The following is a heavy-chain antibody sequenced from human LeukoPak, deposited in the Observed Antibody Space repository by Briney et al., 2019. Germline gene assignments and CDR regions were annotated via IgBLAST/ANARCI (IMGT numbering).Heavy chain of an antibody. CDR3: ARGPLLVVVIQNWFDP. Sequence: GASVKVSCKASGYTFTSYAMNWVRQAPGQGLEWMGWINTNTGNPTYAQGFTGRFVFSLDTSVSTAYLQISSLKAEDTAVYYCARGPLLVVVIQNWFDPWGQGTLVTVSS. CDR1: GYTFTSYA. CDR2: INTNTGNP. V-gene: IGHV7-4-1*02. D-gene: IGHD3-22*01. J-gene: IGHJ5*02.